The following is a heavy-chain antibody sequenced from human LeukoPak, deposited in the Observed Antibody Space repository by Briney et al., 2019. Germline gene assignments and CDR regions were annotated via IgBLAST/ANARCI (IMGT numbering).Heavy chain of an antibody. J-gene: IGHJ5*02. CDR2: ISGSGSTI. CDR3: ARGRWFDP. Sequence: PGGSLRLSCAASGFTFSIYEMNSVRQAPGKGLEWVSFISGSGSTIHFADSVKGRFTISRDNAKNSLYLQMNSLRGEYTAVYYCARGRWFDPWGQGTLVTVSS. CDR1: GFTFSIYE. V-gene: IGHV3-48*03.